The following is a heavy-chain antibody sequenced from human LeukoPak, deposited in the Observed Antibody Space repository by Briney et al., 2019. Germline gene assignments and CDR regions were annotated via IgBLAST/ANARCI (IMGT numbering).Heavy chain of an antibody. CDR3: ARPHYGSGSYYNWFDP. CDR1: GGSISSSSYY. D-gene: IGHD3-10*01. V-gene: IGHV4-39*07. J-gene: IGHJ5*02. CDR2: IYYSGST. Sequence: SETLSLTCTVSGGSISSSSYYWGWIRQPPGKGLEWIGSIYYSGSTYYNPSLKSRVTMSVDTSRKQFSLRLTSVTAADTAVYYCARPHYGSGSYYNWFDPWGQGTLVTVSS.